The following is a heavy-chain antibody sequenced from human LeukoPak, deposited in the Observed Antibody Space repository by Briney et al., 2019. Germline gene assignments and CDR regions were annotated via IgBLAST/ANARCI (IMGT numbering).Heavy chain of an antibody. V-gene: IGHV4-39*01. CDR2: IYYSGST. CDR1: GGSISSSSYY. D-gene: IGHD6-13*01. J-gene: IGHJ4*02. Sequence: KPSETLSLTCTVSGGSISSSSYYWGWIRQPPGKGLEWIGSIYYSGSTYYNPSLKSRVTISVDTSKNQFSLKLSSVTAADTAVSYCARRIAAAGYFDYWGQGTLVTVSS. CDR3: ARRIAAAGYFDY.